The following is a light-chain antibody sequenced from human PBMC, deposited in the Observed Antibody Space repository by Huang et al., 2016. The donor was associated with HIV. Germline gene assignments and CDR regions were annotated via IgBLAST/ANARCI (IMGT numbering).Light chain of an antibody. CDR1: QSLLHSNGKNY. Sequence: DIVMTQSPLSLPVTPGESASISCRSSQSLLHSNGKNYLDWYLQKPGQSPQLLSYLGSNRASGVPDRCGGSGSGTDFTLRISRVEAEDVGVYYCMQSRQTPPWTFGQGTKVEIK. J-gene: IGKJ1*01. CDR2: LGS. V-gene: IGKV2-28*01. CDR3: MQSRQTPPWT.